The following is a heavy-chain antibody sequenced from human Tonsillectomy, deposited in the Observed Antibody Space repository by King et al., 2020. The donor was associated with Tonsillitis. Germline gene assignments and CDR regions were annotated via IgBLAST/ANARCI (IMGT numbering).Heavy chain of an antibody. CDR2: IYYSGST. CDR1: GGSISSGAYY. J-gene: IGHJ4*02. CDR3: AGEITMVRGVISDQYYFDY. D-gene: IGHD3-10*01. Sequence: QLQESGPGLVKPSQTLSLTCTVSGGSISSGAYYWSWIRQHPGKGLEWIGYIYYSGSTYYNPSLKSRVTISVDTSKNQFSLKLNSVTAADTAVYYCAGEITMVRGVISDQYYFDYWGQGTLVTVSS. V-gene: IGHV4-31*03.